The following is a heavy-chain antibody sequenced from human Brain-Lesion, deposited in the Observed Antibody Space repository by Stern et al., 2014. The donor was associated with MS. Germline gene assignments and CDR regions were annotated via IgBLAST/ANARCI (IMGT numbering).Heavy chain of an antibody. Sequence: QVQLQESGPGLVKPSETLSLTCTVSGGSINTNNYYWGWIRQPPGKGLEWIGNIYSSGSTFYSPSLKSRVTISVDTSQNPFSLKLSSVTAADTAVYYCARTGDDFGDYSLSYWGQGTLVTVSS. CDR2: IYSSGST. CDR3: ARTGDDFGDYSLSY. V-gene: IGHV4-39*01. D-gene: IGHD4-17*01. CDR1: GGSINTNNYY. J-gene: IGHJ4*02.